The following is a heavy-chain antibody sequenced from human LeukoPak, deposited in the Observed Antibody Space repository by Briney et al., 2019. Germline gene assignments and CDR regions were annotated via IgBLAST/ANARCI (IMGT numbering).Heavy chain of an antibody. D-gene: IGHD6-13*01. CDR3: TTDQDSSSWQYYYYYMDV. CDR2: IRSKAYGGTT. J-gene: IGHJ6*03. CDR1: GFAFGDYA. V-gene: IGHV3-49*03. Sequence: GGSLRLSCTASGFAFGDYAMSWFRQAPGKGLEWVGFIRSKAYGGTTEYAASVKGRFTISRDDSKSIAYLQMNSLKTEDTAVYYCTTDQDSSSWQYYYYYMDVWGKGTTVTVSS.